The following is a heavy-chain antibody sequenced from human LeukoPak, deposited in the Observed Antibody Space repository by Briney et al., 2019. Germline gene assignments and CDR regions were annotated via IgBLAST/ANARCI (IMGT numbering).Heavy chain of an antibody. CDR1: GFAFSNYG. D-gene: IGHD3-9*01. CDR2: ISYDGSDK. J-gene: IGHJ4*02. Sequence: GGSLRLSCAASGFAFSNYGMHWVRQAPGQGLEWVAVISYDGSDKYYADSVKGRFTISRDNSKNTLYLQMNSLRAEDTAVYNCARSYYDILTGRRHYFDYWGQGTLVTVSS. V-gene: IGHV3-33*01. CDR3: ARSYYDILTGRRHYFDY.